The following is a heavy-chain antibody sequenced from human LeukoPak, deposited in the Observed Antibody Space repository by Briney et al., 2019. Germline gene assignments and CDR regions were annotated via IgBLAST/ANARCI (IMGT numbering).Heavy chain of an antibody. Sequence: SSETLSLTCAVYGGSFSGYYWSWIRQPPGKGLEWIGEINHSGSTNYNPSLKSRVTISVDTSKNQFSLKLSSVTAADTAVYYCARDGSHYFDYWGQGTLVTVSS. CDR1: GGSFSGYY. CDR3: ARDGSHYFDY. D-gene: IGHD2-2*03. V-gene: IGHV4-34*01. J-gene: IGHJ4*02. CDR2: INHSGST.